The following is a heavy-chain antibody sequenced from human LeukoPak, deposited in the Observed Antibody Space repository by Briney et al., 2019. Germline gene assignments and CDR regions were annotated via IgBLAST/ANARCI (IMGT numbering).Heavy chain of an antibody. D-gene: IGHD6-13*01. CDR2: MNPNSGNT. CDR3: ARSSSSWPGY. Sequence: ASVKVSCKASGYTFTSYGISWVRQAPGQGLEWMGWMNPNSGNTGYAQKFQGRVTMTRNTSISTAYMELSSLRSEDTAVYYCARSSSSWPGYWGQGTLVTVSS. J-gene: IGHJ4*02. CDR1: GYTFTSYG. V-gene: IGHV1-8*02.